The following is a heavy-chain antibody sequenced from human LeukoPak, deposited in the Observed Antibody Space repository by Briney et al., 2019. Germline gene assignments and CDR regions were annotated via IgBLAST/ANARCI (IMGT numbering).Heavy chain of an antibody. CDR1: GFTFSSFG. J-gene: IGHJ5*02. CDR3: ARGGSGWDNWFDP. D-gene: IGHD6-19*01. CDR2: FDPEDGET. Sequence: TGGSLRLSCAASGFTFSSFGMHWVRQAPGKGLEWMGGFDPEDGETIYAQKFQGRVTMTEDTSTDTAYMELSSLRSEDTAVYYCARGGSGWDNWFDPWGQGTLVSVSS. V-gene: IGHV1-24*01.